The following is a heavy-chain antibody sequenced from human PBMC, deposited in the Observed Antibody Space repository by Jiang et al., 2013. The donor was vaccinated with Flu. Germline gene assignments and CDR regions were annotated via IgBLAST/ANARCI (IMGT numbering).Heavy chain of an antibody. CDR3: ARDRSIAVAGLEHYYYGMDV. CDR2: TYYRSKWYN. D-gene: IGHD6-19*01. Sequence: GPGLVKPSQTLSLTCAISGDSVSSNSAAWNWIRQSPSRGLEWLGRTYYRSKWYNDYAVSVKSRITINPDTSKNQFSLQLNSVTPEDTAVYYCARDRSIAVAGLEHYYYGMDVWGQGTTVTV. CDR1: GDSVSSNSAA. J-gene: IGHJ6*02. V-gene: IGHV6-1*01.